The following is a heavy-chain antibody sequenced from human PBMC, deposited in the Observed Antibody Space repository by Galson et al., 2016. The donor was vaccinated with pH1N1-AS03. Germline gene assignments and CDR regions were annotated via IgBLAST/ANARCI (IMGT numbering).Heavy chain of an antibody. CDR2: IWSEEGNK. Sequence: SLRLSCAASGFSFSNYAMIWVRQAPGKGLEWLAIIWSEEGNKYYADSVKGRFTISRDNSRNTLFLQMNSLTADDTAIYYCVRDGDSSTWPLDFWGQGTLVTVSS. CDR3: VRDGDSSTWPLDF. J-gene: IGHJ4*02. V-gene: IGHV3-33*08. CDR1: GFSFSNYA. D-gene: IGHD2-2*01.